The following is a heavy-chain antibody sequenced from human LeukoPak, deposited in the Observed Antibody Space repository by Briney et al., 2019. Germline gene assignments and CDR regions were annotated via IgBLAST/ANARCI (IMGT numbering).Heavy chain of an antibody. CDR3: ARAPYDSGGYYDYYFDY. J-gene: IGHJ4*02. CDR1: GGSISSYY. V-gene: IGHV4-59*08. D-gene: IGHD3-22*01. CDR2: IYYSGST. Sequence: PSETLSLTCTVSGGSISSYYWSWIRQPPGKGLDWIGYIYYSGSTNYNPSLKSRVTISVDTSKNQFSLKLSSVTAADTAVYYCARAPYDSGGYYDYYFDYWGQGTLVTVSS.